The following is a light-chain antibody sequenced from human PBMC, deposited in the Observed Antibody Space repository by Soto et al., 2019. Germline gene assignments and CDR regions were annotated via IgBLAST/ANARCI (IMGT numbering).Light chain of an antibody. CDR2: LGS. V-gene: IGKV2-28*01. CDR1: QSLLQSNGYNY. CDR3: MQPLQSWT. J-gene: IGKJ1*01. Sequence: IVITQSPLSLPVIPGEPASISCSSSQSLLQSNGYNYLDWYVQKPGQSPQLLIYLGSNRASGVPDRFSGSGSGTDFTLKISRVEAEDVGVYYCMQPLQSWTFGQGTKVDIK.